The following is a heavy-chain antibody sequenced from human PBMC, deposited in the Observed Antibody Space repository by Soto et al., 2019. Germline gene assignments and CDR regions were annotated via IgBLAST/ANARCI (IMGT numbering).Heavy chain of an antibody. J-gene: IGHJ6*02. V-gene: IGHV4-34*01. CDR3: ARDTREITRVRGVIPYYVYHMDV. CDR2: INHSGST. Sequence: QVQLQQWGAGLLKPSETLSLTCAVYGGSFSGYYWSWIRQPPGKGLEWIGEINHSGSTNYNPSLKSRVTISVDTSKNQFSLKLSSVTAADTAVYYCARDTREITRVRGVIPYYVYHMDVWGQGTTVTVSS. D-gene: IGHD3-10*01. CDR1: GGSFSGYY.